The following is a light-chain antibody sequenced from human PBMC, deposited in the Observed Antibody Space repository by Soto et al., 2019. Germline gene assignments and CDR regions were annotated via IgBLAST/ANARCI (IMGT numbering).Light chain of an antibody. V-gene: IGKV3-20*01. J-gene: IGKJ5*01. CDR1: QSLRSTS. CDR3: QHYGGSPPIP. Sequence: IVLTQSPGTLSLSPGERATLSCRASQSLRSTSLAWYQQKPGQAPRLLMYGASNRATGIPDKFSGGGSGTDFTLTISRLEPEDFAVYYCQHYGGSPPIPFGQGRRPAIK. CDR2: GAS.